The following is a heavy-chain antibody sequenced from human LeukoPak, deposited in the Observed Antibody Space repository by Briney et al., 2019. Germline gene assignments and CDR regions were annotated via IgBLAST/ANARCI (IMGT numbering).Heavy chain of an antibody. CDR3: ARDNSVGDYAWWFDP. V-gene: IGHV1-46*01. J-gene: IGHJ5*02. Sequence: ASVKVSCKASGYIFTSYYMHWVRQAPGQGLEWMGIINPSGGSTSYAQKFQGRVTMTRDMSTSTDYMELSSLRSEDTAVYYCARDNSVGDYAWWFDPWGQGTLVTVSS. D-gene: IGHD1-26*01. CDR2: INPSGGST. CDR1: GYIFTSYY.